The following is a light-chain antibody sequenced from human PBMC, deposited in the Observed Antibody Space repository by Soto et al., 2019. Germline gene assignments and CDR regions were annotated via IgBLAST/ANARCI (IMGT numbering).Light chain of an antibody. J-gene: IGLJ2*01. CDR1: SSDVGGHNF. V-gene: IGLV2-14*01. CDR3: SSYTSTNRHVL. CDR2: EVS. Sequence: QSALTQPASVSGSPGQTITISCTGASSDVGGHNFVSWYQQHPGKVPKVMIYEVSNRPSGVSNRFSGSKSGNTASLTISGLQAEDEATYYCSSYTSTNRHVLFGGGTQLTVL.